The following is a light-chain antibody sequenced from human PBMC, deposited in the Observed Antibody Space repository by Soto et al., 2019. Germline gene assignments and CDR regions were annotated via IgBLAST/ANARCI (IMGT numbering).Light chain of an antibody. CDR2: DAS. CDR3: QQYNNWPPWT. Sequence: ILMTQSPATLSVSPGERATLSCRASQSVSNNLAWYPQKPGQAPRLLIYDASTRATGIPARFSGSGSGTEFTLTISGLQSEYFAVYYCQQYNNWPPWTFGQGTKVEIK. V-gene: IGKV3-15*01. CDR1: QSVSNN. J-gene: IGKJ1*01.